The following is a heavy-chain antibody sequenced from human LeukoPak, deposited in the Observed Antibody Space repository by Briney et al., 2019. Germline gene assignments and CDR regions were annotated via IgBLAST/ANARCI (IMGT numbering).Heavy chain of an antibody. CDR3: ARLGMAAAGNVYYYYYGMDV. Sequence: SETLSLTCTVSGGSISSYYWSWIRQPPGKGLEWIGYIYYSGSTNYNPSLKSRVTISVDTSKNQFSLKLSSVTAADTAVYYCARLGMAAAGNVYYYYYGMDVWGQGTTVTVSS. CDR2: IYYSGST. D-gene: IGHD6-13*01. CDR1: GGSISSYY. J-gene: IGHJ6*02. V-gene: IGHV4-59*08.